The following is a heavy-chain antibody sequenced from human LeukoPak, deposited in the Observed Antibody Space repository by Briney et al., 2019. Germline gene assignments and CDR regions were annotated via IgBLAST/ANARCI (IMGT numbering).Heavy chain of an antibody. V-gene: IGHV1-69*04. J-gene: IGHJ6*02. CDR1: GGTFSSYA. Sequence: ASVNVSCKASGGTFSSYAISWVRQAPGQGLEWMGRIIPIFGIANYAQKFQGRVTITADKSTSTAYVELSSLRSEDTAVYYCARDGGIGGYSYGPRFYYGMNVWGQGTTVSVSS. D-gene: IGHD5-18*01. CDR2: IIPIFGIA. CDR3: ARDGGIGGYSYGPRFYYGMNV.